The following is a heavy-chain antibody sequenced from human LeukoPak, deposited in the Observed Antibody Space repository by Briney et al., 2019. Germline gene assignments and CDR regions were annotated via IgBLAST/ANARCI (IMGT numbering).Heavy chain of an antibody. CDR3: AKQLGYCSDGSCYFPY. CDR1: GFTFSSSA. J-gene: IGHJ4*02. D-gene: IGHD2-15*01. Sequence: GGSLRLSLAAPGFTFSSSALGGVRQAPGKGLEWVSAISNNGGYTYYADSVQGRFTISRDNSKSTLCLQMNSLRAEDTAVYYCAKQLGYCSDGSCYFPYWGQGTLVTVSS. CDR2: ISNNGGYT. V-gene: IGHV3-23*01.